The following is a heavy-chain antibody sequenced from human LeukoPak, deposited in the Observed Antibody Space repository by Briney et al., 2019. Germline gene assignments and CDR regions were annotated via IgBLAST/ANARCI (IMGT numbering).Heavy chain of an antibody. CDR1: GYSISSGYY. V-gene: IGHV4-38-2*02. D-gene: IGHD2-2*01. CDR2: IYHSGST. CDR3: ARGDCSSTSCYRAFDI. Sequence: SETLSLTCTASGYSISSGYYWGWIRQPPGKGLEWIGSIYHSGSTYYNPSLKSRVTISVDTSKNQFSLKLSSVTAADTAVYYCARGDCSSTSCYRAFDIWGQGTMVTVSS. J-gene: IGHJ3*02.